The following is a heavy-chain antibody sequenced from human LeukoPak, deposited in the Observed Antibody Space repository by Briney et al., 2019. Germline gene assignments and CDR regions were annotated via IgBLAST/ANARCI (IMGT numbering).Heavy chain of an antibody. CDR2: ISYDGSNK. CDR3: AREVVTAFDI. V-gene: IGHV3-30*04. Sequence: PGGSLRLSRAASGFTFSSYAMHWVRQAPGKGLEWVAVISYDGSNKYYADSVKGRFTISRDNSKNTLYLQMNSLRAEDTAVYYCAREVVTAFDIWGQGTMVTVSS. J-gene: IGHJ3*02. D-gene: IGHD3-22*01. CDR1: GFTFSSYA.